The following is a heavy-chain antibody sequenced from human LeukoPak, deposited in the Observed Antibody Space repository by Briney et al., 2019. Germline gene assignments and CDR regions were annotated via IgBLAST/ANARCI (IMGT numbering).Heavy chain of an antibody. Sequence: GGSLRLSCAASGFTFSSYGMHWVRQAPGKGLEWVAVIWYDGSNKCYADSVKGRFTISRDNSKNTLYLQMNSLRAEDTAVYYCARVPPDSGYDFGFGDYWGQGTLVTVSS. V-gene: IGHV3-33*01. CDR3: ARVPPDSGYDFGFGDY. J-gene: IGHJ4*02. CDR1: GFTFSSYG. CDR2: IWYDGSNK. D-gene: IGHD5-12*01.